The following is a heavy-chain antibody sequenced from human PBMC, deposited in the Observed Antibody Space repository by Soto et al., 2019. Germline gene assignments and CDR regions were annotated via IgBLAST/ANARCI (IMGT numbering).Heavy chain of an antibody. D-gene: IGHD2-8*02. CDR1: GGSFSGYY. CDR3: ARDKITGLFDY. CDR2: INHSGST. Sequence: QVQLQQWGAGLLKPSETLSLTCAVYGGSFSGYYWTWIRQPPGTGPEWIGEINHSGSTNYNPSLKXRVTISVDTSKNQFSLKLTSVTAADTAVYYCARDKITGLFDYWGQGTLVTVSS. J-gene: IGHJ4*02. V-gene: IGHV4-34*01.